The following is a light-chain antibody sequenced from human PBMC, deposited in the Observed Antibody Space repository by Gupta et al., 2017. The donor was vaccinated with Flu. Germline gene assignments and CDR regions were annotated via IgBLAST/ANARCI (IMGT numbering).Light chain of an antibody. CDR2: DAS. CDR1: QSVSSY. J-gene: IGKJ4*01. V-gene: IGKV3-11*01. Sequence: ERATLSCRASQSVSSYLAWYQQKPGQAPRLLIYDASDRATGTPDRFSGSGSGTAFTLTISSLEPEDFAVYYCQQRSNWPPLTFGGGTKVEIK. CDR3: QQRSNWPPLT.